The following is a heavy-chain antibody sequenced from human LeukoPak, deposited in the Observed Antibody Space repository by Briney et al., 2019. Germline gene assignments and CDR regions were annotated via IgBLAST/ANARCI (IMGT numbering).Heavy chain of an antibody. Sequence: ASVKVSCKASGYTFTSYGISWVRQAPGQGLEWMGWISAYNGNTNYAQKLQGRVTMTTDTSTSTAYMELRSLRSDDTAVYYCARDLSGPTESDHRGWLLQLDYYYGMDVWGQGTTVTVSS. CDR2: ISAYNGNT. CDR3: ARDLSGPTESDHRGWLLQLDYYYGMDV. CDR1: GYTFTSYG. V-gene: IGHV1-18*01. D-gene: IGHD3-22*01. J-gene: IGHJ6*02.